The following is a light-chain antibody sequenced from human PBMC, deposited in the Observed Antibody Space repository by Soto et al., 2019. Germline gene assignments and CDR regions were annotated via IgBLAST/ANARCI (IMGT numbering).Light chain of an antibody. V-gene: IGKV1-5*01. CDR2: DAS. Sequence: DIPMTQSPSPLSASVGDRVTITCRASQSISSWLAWYQQKPGKAPKLLIYDASSLESGVPSRFSGSGSGTEFTLTISSLQPDDFATYYCQQYNSYSPTFGQGTKLEIK. CDR3: QQYNSYSPT. J-gene: IGKJ2*01. CDR1: QSISSW.